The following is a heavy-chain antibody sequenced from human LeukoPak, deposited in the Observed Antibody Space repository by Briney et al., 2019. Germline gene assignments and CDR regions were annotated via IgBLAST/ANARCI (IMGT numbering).Heavy chain of an antibody. CDR2: ISSSSSYI. J-gene: IGHJ4*02. CDR3: ARAGGDFRSGYPADY. D-gene: IGHD3-3*01. V-gene: IGHV3-21*01. CDR1: GFTFSSYS. Sequence: GGSLRLSCAASGFTFSSYSMNWVRQAPGKGLEWVSSISSSSSYIYYADSVKGRFTISRDNAKNSLYLQMNSLRAEDTAVYYCARAGGDFRSGYPADYWGQGTLVTVSS.